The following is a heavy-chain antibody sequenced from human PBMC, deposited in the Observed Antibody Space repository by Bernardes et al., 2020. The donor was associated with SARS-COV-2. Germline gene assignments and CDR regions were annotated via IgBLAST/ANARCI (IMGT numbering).Heavy chain of an antibody. Sequence: ASVKVYCKVSGDTFTAMSIPWVRQTRGHTLEWMGGVAPADGEAPYAPRFEGRITVTADTSAATAYLELSSLTSEDTAVYYCSTDLTFYPSETSDHVGEGGASFWGQGTLVTVSS. J-gene: IGHJ4*02. CDR3: STDLTFYPSETSDHVGEGGASF. V-gene: IGHV1-24*01. CDR1: GDTFTAMS. D-gene: IGHD3-10*01. CDR2: VAPADGEA.